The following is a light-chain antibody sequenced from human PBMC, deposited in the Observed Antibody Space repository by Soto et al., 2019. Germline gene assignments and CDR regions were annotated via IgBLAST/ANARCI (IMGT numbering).Light chain of an antibody. CDR3: GTWDSSLTFYV. J-gene: IGLJ1*01. Sequence: QSVLTQPPSVSAAPGQTVTISCSGSTSNIGNNYVSWYQQLPGTAPKLLIYDNNKRPSGMPDRFSGSKSGTSATLGITGLQTGDEADYYCGTWDSSLTFYVFGTGTKLTVL. CDR1: TSNIGNNY. CDR2: DNN. V-gene: IGLV1-51*01.